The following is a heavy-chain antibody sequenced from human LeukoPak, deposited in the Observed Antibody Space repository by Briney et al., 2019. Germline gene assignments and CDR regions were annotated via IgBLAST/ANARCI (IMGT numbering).Heavy chain of an antibody. V-gene: IGHV3-33*01. D-gene: IGHD3-9*01. J-gene: IGHJ4*02. Sequence: GGSLRLSCAASGFAFSSYGMHWVRQAPGKGLEWVAVIWYDGSNKYYADSVKGRFTISRDNSKNTLYLQMSSLRAEDTAVYYCARDGHNPYYDILTGYYSGWGQGTLVTVSS. CDR3: ARDGHNPYYDILTGYYSG. CDR1: GFAFSSYG. CDR2: IWYDGSNK.